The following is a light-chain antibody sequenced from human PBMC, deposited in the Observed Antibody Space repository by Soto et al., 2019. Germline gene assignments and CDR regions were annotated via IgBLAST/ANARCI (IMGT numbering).Light chain of an antibody. CDR2: GAS. CDR3: QQYDDWPPLT. Sequence: EIVMTQSPATLSVSPGERATLSCRASQSVSSDLAWYQQKPGQAPRLLIYGASTRATGIPARFSGSGSGTEFTLTISSLQSEDFAVYYCQQYDDWPPLTFGGGKKVEIK. CDR1: QSVSSD. V-gene: IGKV3-15*01. J-gene: IGKJ4*01.